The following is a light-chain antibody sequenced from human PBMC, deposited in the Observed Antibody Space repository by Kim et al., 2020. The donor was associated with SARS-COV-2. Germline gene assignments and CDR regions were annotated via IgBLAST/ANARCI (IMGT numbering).Light chain of an antibody. CDR1: KLGDNY. CDR2: HNS. Sequence: SPGQTASITCSGDKLGDNYVCWYQQKPGQSPVLVIYHNSQRPSGIPERFSGSNSGNTATLTISGTQAMDEADYYCQAWDSNTGVVFGGGTKLTVL. J-gene: IGLJ2*01. V-gene: IGLV3-1*01. CDR3: QAWDSNTGVV.